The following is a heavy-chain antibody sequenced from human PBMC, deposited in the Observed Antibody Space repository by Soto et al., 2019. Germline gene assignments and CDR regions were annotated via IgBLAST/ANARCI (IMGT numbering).Heavy chain of an antibody. CDR2: IRGSGGSP. V-gene: IGHV3-23*01. CDR1: GFNFWRFG. D-gene: IGHD2-2*01. Sequence: GGAPRLSCAAPGFNFWRFGITLGRPGPGKGLEWVSSIRGSGGSPYYADSVKGRFTISRDNSKNTLYLQMNSLGVEDTALYYCAKLEDIVVVPSALDYWGQGTQVTVSS. J-gene: IGHJ4*02. CDR3: AKLEDIVVVPSALDY.